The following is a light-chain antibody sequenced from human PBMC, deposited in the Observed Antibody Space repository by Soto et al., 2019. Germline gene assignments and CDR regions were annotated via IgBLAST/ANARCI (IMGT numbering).Light chain of an antibody. V-gene: IGKV3-20*01. CDR1: QSVSNNY. CDR2: GAS. J-gene: IGKJ1*01. CDR3: QQYGSSGT. Sequence: EIVLTQSPGTQSLSPGERATLSCRASQSVSNNYLAWYQQKPGQAPRLLIYGASNSATGIPDRFSGSGSGTDFTLTISRLEPEDFAVYYCQQYGSSGTFGQGTKV.